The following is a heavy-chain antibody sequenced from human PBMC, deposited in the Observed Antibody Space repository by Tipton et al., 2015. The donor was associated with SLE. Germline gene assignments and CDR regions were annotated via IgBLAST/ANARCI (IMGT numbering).Heavy chain of an antibody. CDR1: GFTFSDYY. CDR2: IYYSGST. J-gene: IGHJ4*02. Sequence: LRLSCAASGFTFSDYYMSWIRQPPGKGLEWIGSIYYSGSTYYNPSLKSRVTISVDTSKNQFSLKLSSVTAADTAVYYCASSFDYWGQGTLVTVSS. V-gene: IGHV4-38-2*01. CDR3: ASSFDY.